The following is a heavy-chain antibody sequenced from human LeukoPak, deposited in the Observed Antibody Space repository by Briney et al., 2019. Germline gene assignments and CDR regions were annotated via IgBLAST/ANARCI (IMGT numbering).Heavy chain of an antibody. Sequence: PSETLSLTCTVSAGSISDYYWSWIRQPAGKGLEWIGRIYTSGSTNYNPSLESRVTMSVETSKNLFSLKLTSVTAADTAVYYCARGYCSRSSCFHYSYYYFMDVWPRGTDVTVSS. CDR1: AGSISDYY. CDR3: ARGYCSRSSCFHYSYYYFMDV. CDR2: IYTSGST. J-gene: IGHJ6*04. V-gene: IGHV4-4*07. D-gene: IGHD2-2*01.